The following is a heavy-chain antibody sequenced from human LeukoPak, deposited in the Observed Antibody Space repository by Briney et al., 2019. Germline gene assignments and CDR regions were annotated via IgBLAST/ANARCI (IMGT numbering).Heavy chain of an antibody. V-gene: IGHV1-18*01. CDR1: GYTFTSYG. J-gene: IGHJ4*02. CDR3: ARTWERNYDNSGYYGY. D-gene: IGHD3-22*01. Sequence: ASVKVSCKASGYTFTSYGISWVRQAPGQGLEWMGWISAYNGNTNYAQKFQGRVTMTRDTSISTAYMELSRLRSDDTAVYYCARTWERNYDNSGYYGYWGQGTLVTVSS. CDR2: ISAYNGNT.